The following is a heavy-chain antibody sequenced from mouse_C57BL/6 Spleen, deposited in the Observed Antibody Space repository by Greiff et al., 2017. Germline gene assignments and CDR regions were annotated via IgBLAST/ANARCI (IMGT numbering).Heavy chain of an antibody. CDR2: INPYNGGT. CDR1: GYTFTDYY. D-gene: IGHD1-1*01. J-gene: IGHJ4*01. Sequence: EVQLQQSGPVLVKPGASVKMSCKASGYTFTDYYMNWVKQSHGKSLEWIGVINPYNGGTSYNQKFKGKATLTVDKSSSTAYMELNSLTSEDSAVYYCARDGSYYAMDYWGQGTSVTVSS. CDR3: ARDGSYYAMDY. V-gene: IGHV1-19*01.